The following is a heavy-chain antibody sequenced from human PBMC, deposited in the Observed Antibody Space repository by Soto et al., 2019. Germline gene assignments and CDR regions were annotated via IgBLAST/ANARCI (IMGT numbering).Heavy chain of an antibody. CDR3: ARDLGVGMEDY. CDR1: GYTFTNYG. Sequence: QVQLVQSGAEVKKPGASVKVSCKASGYTFTNYGFSWVRQAPGQGLEWMGWISAYNGNTKYAQKLQGRVTMTTDTATSTDYMELRSLSSDDTAVYYCARDLGVGMEDYWGQGTPVTVSS. J-gene: IGHJ4*02. D-gene: IGHD3-10*01. V-gene: IGHV1-18*01. CDR2: ISAYNGNT.